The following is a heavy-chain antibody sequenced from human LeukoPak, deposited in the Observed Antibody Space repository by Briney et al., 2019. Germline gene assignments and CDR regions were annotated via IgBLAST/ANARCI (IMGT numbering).Heavy chain of an antibody. D-gene: IGHD6-13*01. V-gene: IGHV3-30*04. CDR1: GFTFSSYA. J-gene: IGHJ6*02. CDR3: ARYSNSWPLGYGMDV. CDR2: ISYDGSNK. Sequence: GGSLRLSCAASGFTFSSYAMHWVRQAPGKGLEWVAVISYDGSNKYYADSVKGRFTISRDNSKNTLYLQMNSLRAEDTAVYYCARYSNSWPLGYGMDVWGQGTTVTVSS.